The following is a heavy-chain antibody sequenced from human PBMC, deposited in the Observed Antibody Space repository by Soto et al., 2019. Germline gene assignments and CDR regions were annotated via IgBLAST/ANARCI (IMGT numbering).Heavy chain of an antibody. CDR1: GGSFSGYY. D-gene: IGHD3-9*01. V-gene: IGHV4-34*01. CDR3: ARGLLTGEQALPFDY. Sequence: PSETLSLTCAVYGGSFSGYYWSWIRQPPGKGLEWIGEINHSGSTNYNPSLKSRVTISVDTSKNQFSLKLSSVTAADTAVYYCARGLLTGEQALPFDYWGQGTLVTGSS. CDR2: INHSGST. J-gene: IGHJ4*02.